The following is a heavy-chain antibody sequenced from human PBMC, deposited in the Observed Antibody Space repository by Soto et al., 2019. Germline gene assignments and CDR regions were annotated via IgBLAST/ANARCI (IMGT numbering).Heavy chain of an antibody. CDR1: GFSLTTSGAG. V-gene: IGHV2-5*01. CDR3: ARPHPLMIGTDAFDI. J-gene: IGHJ3*02. Sequence: QITLKESGPTLVKPTQTLTLTCSFSGFSLTTSGAGVGCIRQPPGKALEWLAVIYWNDDKRYSPSLKTRLTITKDTSKNQVVLTMTNMDPADTATYYCARPHPLMIGTDAFDIWGQGTMVTVSS. D-gene: IGHD3-22*01. CDR2: IYWNDDK.